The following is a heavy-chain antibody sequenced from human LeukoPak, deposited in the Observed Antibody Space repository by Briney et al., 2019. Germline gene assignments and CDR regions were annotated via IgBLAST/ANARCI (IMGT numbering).Heavy chain of an antibody. CDR1: GGSISSYY. CDR2: IYYSGST. CDR3: ATHVQDTAMVTPLYYFDY. D-gene: IGHD5-18*01. V-gene: IGHV4-59*08. J-gene: IGHJ4*02. Sequence: PSETLSLTCTVSGGSISSYYWSWIRQTPGKGLEWVGYIYYSGSTKYNPSLKNGVTISVDTYKNQFSLQLSSVTAADTAVYYCATHVQDTAMVTPLYYFDYWGQGTLVTVSA.